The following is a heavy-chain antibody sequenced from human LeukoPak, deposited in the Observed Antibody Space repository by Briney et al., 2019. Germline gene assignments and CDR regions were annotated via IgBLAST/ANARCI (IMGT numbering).Heavy chain of an antibody. CDR2: IIPIFGTA. D-gene: IGHD2-15*01. CDR1: GGTFSSYA. Sequence: ASVKVSCKASGGTFSSYAISWVRQAPGQGLEWMGGIIPIFGTANYAQKFQGRVTITADESTSTAYMELSSLRSEDTAVYYCARGGSPAKTPYYYGMDVWGQGITVTVSS. V-gene: IGHV1-69*13. J-gene: IGHJ6*02. CDR3: ARGGSPAKTPYYYGMDV.